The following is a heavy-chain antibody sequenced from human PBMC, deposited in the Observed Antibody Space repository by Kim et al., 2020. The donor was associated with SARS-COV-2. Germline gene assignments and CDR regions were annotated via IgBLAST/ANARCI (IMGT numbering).Heavy chain of an antibody. Sequence: GGSLRLSCAASGFTFSSYSMNWVRQAPGKGLEWVSSISSSSSYIYYADSVKGRFTISRDNAKNSLYLQMNSLRAEDTAVYYCARGFRLTTPPYYYYYMDVWGKGTTVTVSS. D-gene: IGHD4-4*01. CDR3: ARGFRLTTPPYYYYYMDV. V-gene: IGHV3-21*01. J-gene: IGHJ6*03. CDR2: ISSSSSYI. CDR1: GFTFSSYS.